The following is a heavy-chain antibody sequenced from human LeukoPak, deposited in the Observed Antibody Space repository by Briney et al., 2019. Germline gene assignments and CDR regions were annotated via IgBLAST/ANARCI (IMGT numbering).Heavy chain of an antibody. CDR2: ISYDGSNK. J-gene: IGHJ4*02. CDR3: ARDLAAVPVY. D-gene: IGHD6-13*01. Sequence: PGGSLDLSGEASGLTLISYPMHGAGRAPGKGLEWVAVISYDGSNKYYADSVKGRFTISRDNSKNTLYLQMNSLRAEDTAVYYCARDLAAVPVYWGQGTLVTVSS. V-gene: IGHV3-30-3*01. CDR1: GLTLISYP.